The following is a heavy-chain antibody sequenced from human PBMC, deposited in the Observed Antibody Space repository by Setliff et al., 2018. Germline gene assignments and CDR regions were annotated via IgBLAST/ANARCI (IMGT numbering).Heavy chain of an antibody. Sequence: GESLKISCKGSGYPFISYDINWVRQAPGQGLEWMGWMNPNSGKTGYAQKFQGRVIMTRNTSISTAYLELNTLRSDDTAVYYCARERYFDYWGQGTLVTVSS. CDR3: ARERYFDY. V-gene: IGHV1-8*02. CDR1: GYPFISYD. CDR2: MNPNSGKT. J-gene: IGHJ4*02.